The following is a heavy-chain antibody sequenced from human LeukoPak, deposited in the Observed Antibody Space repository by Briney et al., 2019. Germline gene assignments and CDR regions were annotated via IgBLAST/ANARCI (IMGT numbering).Heavy chain of an antibody. J-gene: IGHJ6*02. CDR3: ARDLSGPNPLYYYGMDV. CDR1: GFTVSSIH. CDR2: INSDGSST. V-gene: IGHV3-74*01. Sequence: GGSLRLSCAASGFTVSSIHMVWVRQAPGKGLVWVSRINSDGSSTSYADSVKGRFTISRDNAKNTLYLQMISLRAEDTAVYYCARDLSGPNPLYYYGMDVWGQGTTVTVSS. D-gene: IGHD2-15*01.